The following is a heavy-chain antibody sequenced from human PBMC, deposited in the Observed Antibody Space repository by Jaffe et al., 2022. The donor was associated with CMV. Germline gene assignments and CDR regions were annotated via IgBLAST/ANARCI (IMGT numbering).Heavy chain of an antibody. J-gene: IGHJ3*02. CDR1: GGSFSGYY. Sequence: QVQLQQWGAGLLKPSETLSLTCAVYGGSFSGYYWSWIRQPPGKGLEWIGEINHSGSTNYNPSLKSRVTISVDTSKNQFSLKLSSVTAADTAVYYCARVYWTGRGYSYGGGPRAFDIWGQGTMVTVSS. D-gene: IGHD5-18*01. V-gene: IGHV4-34*01. CDR2: INHSGST. CDR3: ARVYWTGRGYSYGGGPRAFDI.